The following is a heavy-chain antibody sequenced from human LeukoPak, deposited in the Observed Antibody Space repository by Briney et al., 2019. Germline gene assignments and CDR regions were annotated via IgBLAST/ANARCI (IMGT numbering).Heavy chain of an antibody. CDR2: ITSSSSYM. CDR1: AFTFSNYN. J-gene: IGHJ4*02. CDR3: ARGTFCSSASCYTPSYFDY. V-gene: IGHV3-21*01. D-gene: IGHD2-2*02. Sequence: GGSPRLSCAASAFTFSNYNMNWVRQAPGKGLEWVSSITSSSSYMYYADSVKGRFTISRDNAKNSLYLQMNSLRAEDTAVYFCARGTFCSSASCYTPSYFDYWGQGTLVTVSS.